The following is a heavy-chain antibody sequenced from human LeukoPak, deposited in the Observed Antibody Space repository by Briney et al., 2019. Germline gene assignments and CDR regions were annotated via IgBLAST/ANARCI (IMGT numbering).Heavy chain of an antibody. V-gene: IGHV3-53*01. CDR3: ARVGDHFHWYLDL. J-gene: IGHJ2*01. D-gene: IGHD3-3*02. CDR2: LYSGSST. CDR1: GFTVSTNY. Sequence: PGGSLRPSCAASGFTVSTNYMNWVRQAPGKGLEWVSILYSGSSTYYADSVEGRFTISRDSSKNTLFLQMNDLRAEDTAVYYCARVGDHFHWYLDLWGRGTLVTVSS.